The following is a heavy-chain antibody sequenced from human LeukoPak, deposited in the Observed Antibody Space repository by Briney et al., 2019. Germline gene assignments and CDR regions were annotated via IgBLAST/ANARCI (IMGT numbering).Heavy chain of an antibody. CDR2: ISSSSSTI. J-gene: IGHJ5*02. Sequence: GGSLRLSCAASGFTFSSYSMNWVRQAPGKGLEWVSYISSSSSTIYYADSVKGRFTISRDNTKKSLFLQINSLRAEDTAVYYCATPARGGSALPWGQGTLVTVSS. CDR1: GFTFSSYS. CDR3: ATPARGGSALP. D-gene: IGHD6-19*01. V-gene: IGHV3-48*04.